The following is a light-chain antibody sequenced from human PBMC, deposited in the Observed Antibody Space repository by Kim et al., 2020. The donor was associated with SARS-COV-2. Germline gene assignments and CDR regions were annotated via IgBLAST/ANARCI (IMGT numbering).Light chain of an antibody. CDR1: KLGDKY. CDR2: QDS. CDR3: QAWDSSTYV. V-gene: IGLV3-1*01. Sequence: SYELTQPPSVSVSPGQTASITCSGDKLGDKYACWYQQKSGQSPVLVIYQDSKRPSGIPERFSGSNSGNTATLTISGTQAMDEADYYCQAWDSSTYVFGTG. J-gene: IGLJ1*01.